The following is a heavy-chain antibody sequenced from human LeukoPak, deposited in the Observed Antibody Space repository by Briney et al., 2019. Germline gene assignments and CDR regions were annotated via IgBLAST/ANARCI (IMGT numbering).Heavy chain of an antibody. CDR2: ISYDGSNK. CDR3: AKDLDGEYYYGSGSQRGAFDY. D-gene: IGHD3-10*01. Sequence: GGSLRLSCAASGFTFSSYGMHWVRQAPGKGLEWVAVISYDGSNKYYADSVKGRFTISRDNSKNTLYLQMNSLRAEDTAVYYCAKDLDGEYYYGSGSQRGAFDYWGQGTLVTVSS. V-gene: IGHV3-30*18. J-gene: IGHJ4*02. CDR1: GFTFSSYG.